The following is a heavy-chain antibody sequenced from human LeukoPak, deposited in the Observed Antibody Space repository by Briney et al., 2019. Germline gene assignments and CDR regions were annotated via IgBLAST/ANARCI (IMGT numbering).Heavy chain of an antibody. CDR2: IFYSGRT. CDR3: ARRGVYGSGSYFGY. D-gene: IGHD3-10*01. CDR1: GGSISSGSYY. J-gene: IGHJ4*02. Sequence: SETLSLTCTVSGGSISSGSYYWGGIRQTPGKGLEWIGNIFYSGRTYYKPSLKSRVTISVDTSKNQFSLKLNSVTAADTAVYYCARRGVYGSGSYFGYWGQGTLVTVSS. V-gene: IGHV4-39*01.